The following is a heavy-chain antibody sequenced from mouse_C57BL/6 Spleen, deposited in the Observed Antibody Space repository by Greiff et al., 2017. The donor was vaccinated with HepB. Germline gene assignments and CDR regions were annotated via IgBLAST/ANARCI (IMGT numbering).Heavy chain of an antibody. Sequence: QVQLQQSGAELVKPGASVKMSCKASGYTFTSYWITWVKQRPGQGLEWIGDIYPGSGSTNYNEKFKSKATLTVDTSSSTAYMQLSSLTSEDSAVYYCARRGIYDGYSSWGQGTLVTVSA. CDR1: GYTFTSYW. V-gene: IGHV1-55*01. CDR2: IYPGSGST. J-gene: IGHJ3*01. CDR3: ARRGIYDGYSS. D-gene: IGHD2-3*01.